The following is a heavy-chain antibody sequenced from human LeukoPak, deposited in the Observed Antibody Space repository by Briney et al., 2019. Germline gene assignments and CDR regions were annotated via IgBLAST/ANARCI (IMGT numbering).Heavy chain of an antibody. J-gene: IGHJ6*03. CDR3: ARTTMVRGTYYMDV. CDR1: GGSISSYW. Sequence: SETLSLTCTVSGGSISSYWWIWIRQPPGKGLEWIGYIYYSGYTNYNPSLKSRVTISVDTSKNQFSLKLSSVTAADTAVYYCARTTMVRGTYYMDVWGKGTTVTISS. D-gene: IGHD3-10*01. CDR2: IYYSGYT. V-gene: IGHV4-59*01.